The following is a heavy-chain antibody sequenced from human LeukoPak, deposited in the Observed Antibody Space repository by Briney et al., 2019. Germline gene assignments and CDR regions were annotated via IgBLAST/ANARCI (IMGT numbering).Heavy chain of an antibody. CDR3: VMGVGGHPNY. V-gene: IGHV4-59*02. D-gene: IGHD2-8*01. CDR2: IYKIGTT. J-gene: IGHJ4*02. Sequence: SETLSLTCTVFGDSVTGYFLNWVRQPPGKGLEWIGHIYKIGTTNYNPSLKSRLTISADTSKNQFSLQLRSVTAADTAVYYCVMGVGGHPNYGGQGPRVTFS. CDR1: GDSVTGYF.